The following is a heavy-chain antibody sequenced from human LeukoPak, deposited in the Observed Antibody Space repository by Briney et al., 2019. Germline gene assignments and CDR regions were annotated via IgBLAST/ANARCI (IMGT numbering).Heavy chain of an antibody. Sequence: GGSLRLSCAVSGFTFTSYWMSWVRQAPGKGLEWVANINEDGSYKFHADSVKGRLTISRDNSKNSLYLQMSSLRADDTAVYYCARDATRGGDNDYWGQGTRVIVSS. V-gene: IGHV3-7*01. CDR2: INEDGSYK. CDR3: ARDATRGGDNDY. CDR1: GFTFTSYW. J-gene: IGHJ4*02. D-gene: IGHD2-21*02.